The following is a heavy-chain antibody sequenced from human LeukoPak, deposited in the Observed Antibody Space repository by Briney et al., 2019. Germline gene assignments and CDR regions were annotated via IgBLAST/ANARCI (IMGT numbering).Heavy chain of an antibody. J-gene: IGHJ5*02. CDR1: GFTFDNYG. Sequence: GGSLRLSCAASGFTFDNYGMSWIRQAPGKGLEWIATIDAHGGTNYYADSAQDRFTISRDNAKNSLFLQMNSLTAEDTAVYCARAGTYGGYKVFDNWGQGTPVTVSS. V-gene: IGHV3-11*01. D-gene: IGHD5-12*01. CDR3: ARAGTYGGYKVFDN. CDR2: IDAHGGTN.